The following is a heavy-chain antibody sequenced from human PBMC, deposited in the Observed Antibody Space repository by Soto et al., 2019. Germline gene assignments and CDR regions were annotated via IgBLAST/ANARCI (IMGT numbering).Heavy chain of an antibody. CDR2: IYTSGST. CDR1: GGSISSYY. J-gene: IGHJ5*02. Sequence: SETLSLTCTVSGGSISSYYWSWIRQPAGKGLEWIGRIYTSGSTNYNPSLKSRVTMSVDTSKNQFSLKLSSVTAADTAAYYCARDLRAGIAVAGTGVNWFDPWGQGTLVTVSS. D-gene: IGHD6-19*01. CDR3: ARDLRAGIAVAGTGVNWFDP. V-gene: IGHV4-4*07.